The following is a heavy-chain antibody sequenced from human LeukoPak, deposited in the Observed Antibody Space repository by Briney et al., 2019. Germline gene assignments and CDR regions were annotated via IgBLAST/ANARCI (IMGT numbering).Heavy chain of an antibody. CDR3: ARAFTRGFDI. V-gene: IGHV6-1*01. CDR1: GDNVSSNGAA. J-gene: IGHJ3*02. Sequence: SQTLSLTCAISGDNVSSNGAAWDWIRQSPSRGLEWLGRTYYRSKWYNDYAVSVKSRITINPDTSEIQFSLQLNSVAPEDTAVYYCARAFTRGFDIWGQGTMVTVSS. CDR2: TYYRSKWYN. D-gene: IGHD3-16*01.